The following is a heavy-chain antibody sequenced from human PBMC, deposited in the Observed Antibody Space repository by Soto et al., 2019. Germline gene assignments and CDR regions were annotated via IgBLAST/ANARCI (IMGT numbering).Heavy chain of an antibody. CDR1: GYIFTYRH. Sequence: SVKVSCKAPGYIFTYRHLYWVRQAPVQALEWMGWIIPYNGNTKYAQKFQDRFSITRESSLSAVYMELRSLRSDDTGMYYYTRSALDDDGYHYLDSWGQEALVTVSS. J-gene: IGHJ5*01. V-gene: IGHV1-45*02. CDR3: TRSALDDDGYHYLDS. CDR2: IIPYNGNT. D-gene: IGHD5-18*01.